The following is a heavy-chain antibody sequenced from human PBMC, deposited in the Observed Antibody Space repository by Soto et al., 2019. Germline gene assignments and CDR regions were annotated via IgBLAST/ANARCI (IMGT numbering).Heavy chain of an antibody. J-gene: IGHJ4*02. CDR1: GFPFSSYA. CDR3: AKDGTVTSAFDY. CDR2: ISGSGGST. D-gene: IGHD4-17*01. V-gene: IGHV3-23*01. Sequence: GGSLRLSCAASGFPFSSYAMSWVRQAPGKGLEWVSAISGSGGSTYYADSVKGRFTISRDNSKNTLYLQMNSLRAEDTAVYYCAKDGTVTSAFDYWGQGTLVTVSS.